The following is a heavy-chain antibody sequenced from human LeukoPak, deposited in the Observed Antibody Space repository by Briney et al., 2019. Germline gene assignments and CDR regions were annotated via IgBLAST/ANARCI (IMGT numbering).Heavy chain of an antibody. CDR3: AHGAMYQLDY. V-gene: IGHV3-23*01. J-gene: IGHJ4*02. CDR1: GFSFSSHG. Sequence: GGTLRLSCAASGFSFSSHGMSWVRQAPGEGLEWVSGIIGGAGSTYYADSVKGRFTISGDNSKNTLFLQMNSLRAEDTAVYYCAHGAMYQLDYWGQGTLVTVSS. D-gene: IGHD2-2*01. CDR2: IIGGAGST.